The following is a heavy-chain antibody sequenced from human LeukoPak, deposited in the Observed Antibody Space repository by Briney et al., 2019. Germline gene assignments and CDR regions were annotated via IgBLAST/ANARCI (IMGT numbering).Heavy chain of an antibody. D-gene: IGHD3-22*01. Sequence: SGGSLRLSCAASGFTFSNYNMNWVHQAPGKGLEWVSTITRSNSYIYYADSVRGRFTISRDNAKNSLYLQMSSLRAEDTAVYYCARDDTTMILNLWGRGTLVTVSS. J-gene: IGHJ2*01. CDR3: ARDDTTMILNL. CDR2: ITRSNSYI. V-gene: IGHV3-21*01. CDR1: GFTFSNYN.